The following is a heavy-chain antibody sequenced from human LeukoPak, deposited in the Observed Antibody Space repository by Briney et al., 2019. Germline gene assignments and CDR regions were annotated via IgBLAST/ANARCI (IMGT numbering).Heavy chain of an antibody. CDR3: AKESNKKGDNPPF. CDR2: IRYDGSNK. J-gene: IGHJ3*01. V-gene: IGHV3-30*02. D-gene: IGHD3-16*01. CDR1: GFTFSSYG. Sequence: GGSLRLSCAASGFTFSSYGMHWVRQAPGKGLEWVAFIRYDGSNKYYADSVKGRFTISRDNSKNTLYLQMNSLRAEDTAVYYCAKESNKKGDNPPFWGQGTMVTVSS.